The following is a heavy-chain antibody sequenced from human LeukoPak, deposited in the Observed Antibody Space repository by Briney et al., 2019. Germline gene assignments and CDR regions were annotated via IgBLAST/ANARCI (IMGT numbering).Heavy chain of an antibody. CDR3: VRALYYYDSSGYYNAFDI. CDR2: IYTSGST. CDR1: GGSISSGSYY. J-gene: IGHJ3*02. D-gene: IGHD3-22*01. Sequence: PSQTLSLTCTVSGGSISSGSYYWSWIRQPAGKGLEWIGRIYTSGSTNYNPSLKSRVTISVDTSKNQFSLKLSSVTAADTAVYYCVRALYYYDSSGYYNAFDIWGQGTMVTVSS. V-gene: IGHV4-61*02.